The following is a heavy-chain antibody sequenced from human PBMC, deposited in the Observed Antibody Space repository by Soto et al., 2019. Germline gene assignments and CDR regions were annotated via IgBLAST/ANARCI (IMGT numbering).Heavy chain of an antibody. CDR2: IYSGGST. Sequence: PGGSLRLSCAASGFTVSSNYMSWVRQAPGKGLEWVSVIYSGGSTYYADSVKGRFTISRDNSKNTLYLQMNSLRAEDTAVYYCARGGGSYYDFWSGYLKTKTSYYYYGMDVWGQGTTVTVSS. V-gene: IGHV3-53*01. CDR1: GFTVSSNY. J-gene: IGHJ6*02. D-gene: IGHD3-3*01. CDR3: ARGGGSYYDFWSGYLKTKTSYYYYGMDV.